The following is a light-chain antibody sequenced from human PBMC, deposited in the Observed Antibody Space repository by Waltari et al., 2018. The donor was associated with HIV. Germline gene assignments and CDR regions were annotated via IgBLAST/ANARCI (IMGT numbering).Light chain of an antibody. CDR3: SSYTTGSTLVV. CDR1: SSAVGGYHY. CDR2: EVS. J-gene: IGLJ1*01. V-gene: IGLV2-14*01. Sequence: QSALTQPASVSGSPGQSLTISCTGTSSAVGGYHYVSWYQQFQGKAPKLMISEVSNRPSGVSDRLSGSKSGNTASLTISGLQAEDEADYYCSSYTTGSTLVVFGTGTKVIVL.